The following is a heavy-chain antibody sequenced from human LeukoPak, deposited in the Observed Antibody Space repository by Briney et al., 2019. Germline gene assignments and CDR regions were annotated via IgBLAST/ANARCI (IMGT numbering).Heavy chain of an antibody. V-gene: IGHV3-74*01. Sequence: GGSLRLSCAASEFTFSTYWMHWVRQAPGKGLVWVSRISSDGSITSYADSVKGRITISRDNAKNTLYLQMNSLRAEDTAVYYRGRHLYYYLDYWGQGTLVTVPS. CDR1: EFTFSTYW. D-gene: IGHD3-10*01. CDR2: ISSDGSIT. J-gene: IGHJ4*02. CDR3: GRHLYYYLDY.